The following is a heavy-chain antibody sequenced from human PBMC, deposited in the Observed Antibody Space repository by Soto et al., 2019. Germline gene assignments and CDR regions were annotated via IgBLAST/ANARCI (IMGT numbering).Heavy chain of an antibody. V-gene: IGHV3-15*01. CDR2: IKSKTDGGTT. CDR3: TTDRIPAAGYALDI. J-gene: IGHJ3*02. D-gene: IGHD6-13*01. CDR1: GFTFSNAW. Sequence: EVQLVESGGGLVKPGGSLRLSCSASGFTFSNAWMSWVRQAPGKGLEWVGRIKSKTDGGTTDYAAPVKGRFTISRDDSKTTLCLQMNSLKTEDTAMYYCTTDRIPAAGYALDIWGHGTMVTVSS.